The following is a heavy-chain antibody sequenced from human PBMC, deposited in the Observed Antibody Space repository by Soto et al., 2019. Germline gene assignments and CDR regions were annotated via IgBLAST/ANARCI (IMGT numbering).Heavy chain of an antibody. V-gene: IGHV3-33*01. D-gene: IGHD3-10*01. Sequence: GGSLRLSCAASGFTFSSYGMHWVRQAPGKGLEWVAVIWYDGSNKYYADSVKGRFTISRDNSKNTLYLQMNSLRAEDTAVYYCATPLGGGFGDQLGWGQGTLVTVSS. J-gene: IGHJ4*02. CDR3: ATPLGGGFGDQLG. CDR2: IWYDGSNK. CDR1: GFTFSSYG.